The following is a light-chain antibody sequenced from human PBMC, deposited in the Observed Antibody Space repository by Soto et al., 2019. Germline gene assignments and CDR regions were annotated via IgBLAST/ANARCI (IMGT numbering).Light chain of an antibody. J-gene: IGKJ1*01. CDR2: DAS. Sequence: DIQMTQSPSSLAASVGDRVTITCQASQDISNYLNWYQQKPGKAPKLLIYDASNLETGVPSRFSVSGSGTDFTFTISSLQPEDIASYYCQQYDNLPLTFGQGTKVELK. CDR3: QQYDNLPLT. V-gene: IGKV1-33*01. CDR1: QDISNY.